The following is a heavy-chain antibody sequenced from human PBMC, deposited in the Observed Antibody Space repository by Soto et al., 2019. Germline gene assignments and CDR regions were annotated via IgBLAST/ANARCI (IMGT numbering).Heavy chain of an antibody. CDR3: AKDRGYSSGWYFGY. CDR1: GFTFSSYG. D-gene: IGHD6-19*01. Sequence: QVQLVESGGGVVQPGRSLRLSCAASGFTFSSYGMHWVRQAPGKGLEWVAVISYDGSNKYYADSVKGRFTISRDNSKNPLYLQMNSLRAEDTAVYYCAKDRGYSSGWYFGYWGQGTLVTVSS. CDR2: ISYDGSNK. J-gene: IGHJ4*02. V-gene: IGHV3-30*18.